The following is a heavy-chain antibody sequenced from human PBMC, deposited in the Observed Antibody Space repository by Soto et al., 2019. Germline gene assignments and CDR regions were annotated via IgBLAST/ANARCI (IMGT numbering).Heavy chain of an antibody. Sequence: SWTLSLTCTVSSGSISSSSYYWCWIRQPPGKGLEWIGSVYYSGSTYDNPSLKSRITLSVDRSKNQFSLKLTSVTAADTAVYYCARLLYDSRGYYYFDYWGQGTLGTV. V-gene: IGHV4-39*01. CDR3: ARLLYDSRGYYYFDY. CDR2: VYYSGST. D-gene: IGHD3-22*01. J-gene: IGHJ4*02. CDR1: SGSISSSSYY.